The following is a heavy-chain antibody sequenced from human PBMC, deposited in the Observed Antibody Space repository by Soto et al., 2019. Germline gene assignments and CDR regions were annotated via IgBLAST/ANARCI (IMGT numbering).Heavy chain of an antibody. CDR2: FDPEDGET. CDR1: GYTLTELS. J-gene: IGHJ5*02. CDR3: ATDRPSGWFDP. V-gene: IGHV1-24*01. Sequence: ASVKVSCKVSGYTLTELSMHWVRQAPGRGLEWMGGFDPEDGETIYAQKFQGRVTVTEDTSTDTAYMELSSLRSEDTAVYYCATDRPSGWFDPWGQGTLVTVSS. D-gene: IGHD6-6*01.